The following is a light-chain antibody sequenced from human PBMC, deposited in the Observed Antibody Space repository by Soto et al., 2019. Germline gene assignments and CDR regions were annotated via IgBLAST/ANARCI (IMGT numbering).Light chain of an antibody. CDR3: QHFGNSLWT. J-gene: IGKJ1*01. V-gene: IGKV3-20*01. Sequence: EIVLTQSPGTLSLSPGERATLSCRASQSVASTSLAWYQQKPGQAPRLLIYGASTRATGIPDRFSGSGSGTDFTLTISRLEPEDFAVYYCQHFGNSLWTFGQGTRVEIK. CDR2: GAS. CDR1: QSVASTS.